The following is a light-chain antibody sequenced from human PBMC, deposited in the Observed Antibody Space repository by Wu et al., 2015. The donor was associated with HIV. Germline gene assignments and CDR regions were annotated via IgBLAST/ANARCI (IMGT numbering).Light chain of an antibody. CDR3: QYRTT. CDR2: DVS. Sequence: EIVLTQSPATLSLSPGERATLSCRASQSVDYSLAWYQQKPGQAPRLLMYDVSKRAAGIPARFSGSGSGADFTLTISSLEPEDFAVYYCQYRTTFGQGTRLESK. V-gene: IGKV3-11*01. J-gene: IGKJ5*01. CDR1: QSVDYS.